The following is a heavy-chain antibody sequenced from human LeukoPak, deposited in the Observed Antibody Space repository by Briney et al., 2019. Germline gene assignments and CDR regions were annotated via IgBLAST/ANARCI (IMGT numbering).Heavy chain of an antibody. Sequence: PSETLSLTCTVSGGSISSGSYYWSWIRQPAGKGLEWIGRIYTSGSTNYNPSLKSRVTISVDTSKNQFSLKLSSVTAADTAVYYCAREIVVVPAAQDAYYYYMDVWGKGTTVTISS. CDR2: IYTSGST. V-gene: IGHV4-61*02. CDR1: GGSISSGSYY. D-gene: IGHD2-2*01. J-gene: IGHJ6*03. CDR3: AREIVVVPAAQDAYYYYMDV.